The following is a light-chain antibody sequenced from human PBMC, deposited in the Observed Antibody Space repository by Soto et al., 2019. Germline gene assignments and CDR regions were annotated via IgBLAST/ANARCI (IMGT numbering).Light chain of an antibody. V-gene: IGKV3-15*01. CDR3: QQYNNWPLT. CDR2: RTS. CDR1: QSISSN. Sequence: EIVMTQSPATPSVSPGERATLSCRASQSISSNLAWYQQKPGQAPRLLMFRTSSRATGFPARFSGSGSGTEFNLTISSLQSEDFGVYYCQQYNNWPLTFGGGTKVDIK. J-gene: IGKJ4*01.